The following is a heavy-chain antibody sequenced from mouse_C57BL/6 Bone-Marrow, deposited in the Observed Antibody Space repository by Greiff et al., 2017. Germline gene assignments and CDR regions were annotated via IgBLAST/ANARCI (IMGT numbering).Heavy chain of an antibody. Sequence: EVMLVESGGDLVKPGGSLKLSCAASGFTFSSYGMSWVRQTPDKRLEWVATISSGGSYTYYPDSVKGRFTISRDNAKNTLYLQMSSLKYEDTAMYYCARHRTGFDYWGRGTSLTVSS. CDR2: ISSGGSYT. V-gene: IGHV5-6*02. J-gene: IGHJ2*03. CDR3: ARHRTGFDY. D-gene: IGHD4-1*01. CDR1: GFTFSSYG.